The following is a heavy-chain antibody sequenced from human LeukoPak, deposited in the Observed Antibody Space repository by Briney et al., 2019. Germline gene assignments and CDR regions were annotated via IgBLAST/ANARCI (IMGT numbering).Heavy chain of an antibody. J-gene: IGHJ3*02. Sequence: QPGGSLRLSCAASGFTFSSYAMSWVRQAPGKGLEWISYINGGSSLKHYAASVKGRFTISRDNSKNTLYLQMNSLRAEDTAVYYCAKTGLRYFDWLLGGAFDIWGQGTMVTVSS. CDR2: INGGSSLK. D-gene: IGHD3-9*01. V-gene: IGHV3-23*01. CDR1: GFTFSSYA. CDR3: AKTGLRYFDWLLGGAFDI.